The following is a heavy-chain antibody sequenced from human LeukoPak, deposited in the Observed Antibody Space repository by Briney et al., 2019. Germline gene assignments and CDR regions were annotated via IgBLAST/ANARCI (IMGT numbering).Heavy chain of an antibody. Sequence: SETLSLTCTVSGDSFSYFYWSWIRQPPGKGLEWIGYIYNSGSTNYNPSLKSRVTTSLDTSKNQFSLKLSSVTAADTAVYYCARGVVAAAGRTFDFWGQGTLVTVSS. D-gene: IGHD6-13*01. V-gene: IGHV4-59*01. J-gene: IGHJ4*02. CDR1: GDSFSYFY. CDR2: IYNSGST. CDR3: ARGVVAAAGRTFDF.